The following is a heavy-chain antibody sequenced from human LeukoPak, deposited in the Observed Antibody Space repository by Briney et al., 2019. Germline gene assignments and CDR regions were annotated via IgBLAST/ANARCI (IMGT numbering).Heavy chain of an antibody. CDR1: GFTFSSYA. J-gene: IGHJ4*02. Sequence: GRSLRLSCAASGFTFSSYAMSWVRQARGKGLEWVSAISGSGGSTYYADSVKGRFTISRDNSKNTLYLQMNSLRAEDTAVYYCAKDSAVVVTAIYDYWGQGTLVTVSS. CDR3: AKDSAVVVTAIYDY. D-gene: IGHD2-21*02. V-gene: IGHV3-23*01. CDR2: ISGSGGST.